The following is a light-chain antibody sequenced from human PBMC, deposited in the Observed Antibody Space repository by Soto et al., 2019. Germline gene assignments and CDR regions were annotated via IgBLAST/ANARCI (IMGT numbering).Light chain of an antibody. CDR3: QQSYSTPPT. V-gene: IGKV1-5*03. CDR2: KAS. J-gene: IGKJ5*01. CDR1: QTISSW. Sequence: DIHMTQSPSTRSGAVGDTATIACRASQTISSWLAWYQQKPGKAPKLLIYKASTLKSGVPSRFSGSGSGTDFTLTISSLQPEDFATYYCQQSYSTPPTFGQGTQLEIK.